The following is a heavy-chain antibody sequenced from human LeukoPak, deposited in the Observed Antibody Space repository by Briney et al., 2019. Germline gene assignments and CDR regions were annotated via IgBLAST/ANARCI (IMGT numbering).Heavy chain of an antibody. CDR1: GGSISSYY. CDR2: IYYSGST. V-gene: IGHV4-59*01. CDR3: ARYIAVAGTGWFDP. J-gene: IGHJ5*02. D-gene: IGHD6-19*01. Sequence: SETLSLTCTVSGGSISSYYWSWIRQPPGKGLEWIGYIYYSGSTNYNPSLKSRVTISVDTSKNQFSLKLSSVTAADTAVYYCARYIAVAGTGWFDPWGQGTLVTVSS.